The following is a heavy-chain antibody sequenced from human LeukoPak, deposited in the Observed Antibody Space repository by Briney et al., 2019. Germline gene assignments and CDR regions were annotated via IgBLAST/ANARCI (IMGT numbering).Heavy chain of an antibody. CDR1: GFIFSSYA. V-gene: IGHV3-23*01. J-gene: IGHJ4*02. D-gene: IGHD3-10*01. CDR3: ARDAHYYGSGSYSNPTYFDY. Sequence: PGGSLRLSCAASGFIFSSYAMSWVRQAPGKGLEWVSGLTGSTGSTYSADSVKGRFTISRDNSENTLYLQMNSLRAEDTAVYYCARDAHYYGSGSYSNPTYFDYWGQGALVTVSS. CDR2: LTGSTGST.